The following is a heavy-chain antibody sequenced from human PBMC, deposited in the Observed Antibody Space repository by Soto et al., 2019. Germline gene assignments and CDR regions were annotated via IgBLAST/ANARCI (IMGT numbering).Heavy chain of an antibody. J-gene: IGHJ6*04. V-gene: IGHV1-58*01. D-gene: IGHD3-3*01. Sequence: SVKVSCKASGFTFTSSAVQWVRQARGQRLEWIGWIVVGSGNTNYAQKFQERVTITRDMSTSTAYMELSSLRSEDTAVYYCAREGTIFFGRWMDVWGKGTTVTVSS. CDR3: AREGTIFFGRWMDV. CDR2: IVVGSGNT. CDR1: GFTFTSSA.